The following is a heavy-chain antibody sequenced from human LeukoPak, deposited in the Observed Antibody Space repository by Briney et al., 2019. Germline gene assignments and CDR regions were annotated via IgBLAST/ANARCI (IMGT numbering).Heavy chain of an antibody. Sequence: SETLSLTCTVSGGSISSYYWSWIRQPPGKGLEWIGYIYYSGSTNYNPSLKCRVTISVDTSKNQFSLKLTSMTAGDTAVYYCARTYIKYAYFDYWGQGTLVTVSS. D-gene: IGHD4-11*01. CDR1: GGSISSYY. CDR2: IYYSGST. V-gene: IGHV4-59*08. J-gene: IGHJ4*02. CDR3: ARTYIKYAYFDY.